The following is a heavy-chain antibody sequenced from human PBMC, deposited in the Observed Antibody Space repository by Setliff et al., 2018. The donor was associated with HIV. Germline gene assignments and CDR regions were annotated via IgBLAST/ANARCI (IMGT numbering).Heavy chain of an antibody. Sequence: SETLSLTCGVYGGSFSSYYWSWIRQSPGKGLEWIGEINHSGSTNYNPSLKSRVTISVDKSKNYFSLKMIPVTAADTAMYYCARAPITIFGVIIIPVYFDYWGQGTLVTVSS. CDR2: INHSGST. CDR3: ARAPITIFGVIIIPVYFDY. D-gene: IGHD3-3*01. J-gene: IGHJ4*02. CDR1: GGSFSSYY. V-gene: IGHV4-34*01.